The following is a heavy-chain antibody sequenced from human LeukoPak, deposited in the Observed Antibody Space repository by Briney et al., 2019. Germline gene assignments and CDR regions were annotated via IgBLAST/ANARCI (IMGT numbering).Heavy chain of an antibody. CDR1: GGTFSSYA. V-gene: IGHV1-69*01. CDR3: AWEQEYCGGDCSLPNNWFDP. CDR2: IIPIFGTA. J-gene: IGHJ5*02. Sequence: GASVKVSCKASGGTFSSYAISWVRQAPGQGLEWMGGIIPIFGTANYAQKFQGRVTITADESTSTAYMELSSPRSEDTAVYYCAWEQEYCGGDCSLPNNWFDPWGQGTLVTVSS. D-gene: IGHD2-21*02.